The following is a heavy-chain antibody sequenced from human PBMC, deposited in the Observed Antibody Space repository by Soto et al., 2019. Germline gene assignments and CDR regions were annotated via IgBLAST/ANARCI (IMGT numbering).Heavy chain of an antibody. CDR2: IIPIFGTA. CDR3: ARRGDCSGGSCYPKWYYFDY. V-gene: IGHV1-69*12. Sequence: QVQLVQSGAEVKKPGSSVKVSCKASGGTFSSYAISWVRQAPGQGLEWMGGIIPIFGTANYAQKFQGRVTITADESTSKAYMELSSLRSEDTAVYYCARRGDCSGGSCYPKWYYFDYWGQGTLVTVSS. J-gene: IGHJ4*02. CDR1: GGTFSSYA. D-gene: IGHD2-15*01.